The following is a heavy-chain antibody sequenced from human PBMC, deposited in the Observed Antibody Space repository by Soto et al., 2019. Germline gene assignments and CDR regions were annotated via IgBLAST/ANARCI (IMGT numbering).Heavy chain of an antibody. CDR1: GYTFTSYG. D-gene: IGHD3-22*01. CDR3: ARDSLGDYDSSGYYYGYDAFDI. J-gene: IGHJ3*02. V-gene: IGHV1-18*01. CDR2: ISAYNGNT. Sequence: GASVKVSCKASGYTFTSYGISWVRQAPGQGLEWMGWISAYNGNTNYAQKLQGRVTMTTDTSTGTAYMELRSLRSDDTAVYYCARDSLGDYDSSGYYYGYDAFDIWGQGTMVTVSS.